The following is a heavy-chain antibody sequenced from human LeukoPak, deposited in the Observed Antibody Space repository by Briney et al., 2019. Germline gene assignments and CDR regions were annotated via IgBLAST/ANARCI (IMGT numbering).Heavy chain of an antibody. CDR3: ATPPSRRIAVAGTKGAFDI. CDR2: IYYSGST. J-gene: IGHJ3*02. Sequence: SETLSLTCTVSGGSISSYYWSWIRQPPGKGLEWIGYIYYSGSTNYNPSLKSRVTISVDTSKNQFSLKLRPVTAADTAVYYCATPPSRRIAVAGTKGAFDIWGQGTMVTVSS. D-gene: IGHD6-19*01. CDR1: GGSISSYY. V-gene: IGHV4-59*08.